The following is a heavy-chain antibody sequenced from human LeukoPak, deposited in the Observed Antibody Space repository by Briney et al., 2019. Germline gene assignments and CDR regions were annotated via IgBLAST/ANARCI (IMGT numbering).Heavy chain of an antibody. CDR1: GFTFSSYT. CDR3: TRLTGGYFDY. J-gene: IGHJ4*02. D-gene: IGHD1-14*01. V-gene: IGHV3-21*01. Sequence: GGSLRLSCAASGFTFSSYTMNWVRQAPGKGLEWVSSIGSTSNYMYYADSVEGRFTISRDNAKNSLYLQMNSLRAEDTAVYYCTRLTGGYFDYWGQGTLVTVSS. CDR2: IGSTSNYM.